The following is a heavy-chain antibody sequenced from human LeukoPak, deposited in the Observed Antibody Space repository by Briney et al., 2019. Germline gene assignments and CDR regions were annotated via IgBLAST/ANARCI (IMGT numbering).Heavy chain of an antibody. CDR3: GKGPWSLVGVSMSSY. D-gene: IGHD1-26*01. CDR1: GYTLSKVS. Sequence: GPSVKVSCKVSGYTLSKVSIYWVRQAPGKGLEWMGGFDPDVGERPYAQKFKGRVTGTEDTSTDTAYMELTSLRSDDTAVYYCGKGPWSLVGVSMSSYWGQGTLVTVSS. J-gene: IGHJ4*02. V-gene: IGHV1-24*01. CDR2: FDPDVGER.